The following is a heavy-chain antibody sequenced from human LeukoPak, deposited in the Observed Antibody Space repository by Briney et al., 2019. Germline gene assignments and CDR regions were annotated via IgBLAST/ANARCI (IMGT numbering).Heavy chain of an antibody. Sequence: SETLSLTCTVSGGSISNKYWSWIRQPPGKGLEWIGSIYYSGSTYYNPSLKSRVTISVDTSKNQFSLKLSSVTAADTAVYYCARGGVEAFDIWGQGTMVTISS. CDR1: GGSISNKY. J-gene: IGHJ3*02. CDR3: ARGGVEAFDI. D-gene: IGHD2-8*01. CDR2: IYYSGST. V-gene: IGHV4-59*08.